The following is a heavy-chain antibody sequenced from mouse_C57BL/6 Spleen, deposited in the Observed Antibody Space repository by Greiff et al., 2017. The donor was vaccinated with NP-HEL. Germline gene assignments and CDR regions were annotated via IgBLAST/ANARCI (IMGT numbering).Heavy chain of an antibody. CDR2: ISSGGDYI. CDR3: TRLDYGNSFAY. D-gene: IGHD2-1*01. V-gene: IGHV5-9-1*02. CDR1: GFTFSSYA. J-gene: IGHJ3*01. Sequence: EVKLVESGEGLVKPGGSLKLSCAASGFTFSSYAMSWVRQTPEKRLEWVAYISSGGDYIYYADTVKGRFTISRDNARNTLYLQMSSLKSEDTAMYYCTRLDYGNSFAYWGQGTLVTVSA.